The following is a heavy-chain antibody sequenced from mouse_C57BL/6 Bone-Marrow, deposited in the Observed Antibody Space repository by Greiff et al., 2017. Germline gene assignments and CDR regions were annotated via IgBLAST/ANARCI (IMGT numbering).Heavy chain of an antibody. CDR2: SRNKANDYTT. Sequence: EVKLMESGGGLVQSGRSLRLSCATSGFTFSDFYMEWVRQAPGKGLEWIAASRNKANDYTTEYSASVKGRFIVSRDTSQSILYLQMNALRAEDTAIYYCARDAGSYFDYWGQGTTLTVSS. CDR3: ARDAGSYFDY. J-gene: IGHJ2*01. CDR1: GFTFSDFY. V-gene: IGHV7-1*01.